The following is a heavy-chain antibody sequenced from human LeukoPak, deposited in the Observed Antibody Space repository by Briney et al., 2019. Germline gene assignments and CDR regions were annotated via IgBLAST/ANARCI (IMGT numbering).Heavy chain of an antibody. CDR1: GGSFSGYY. J-gene: IGHJ6*03. CDR2: INHSGST. V-gene: IGHV4-34*01. Sequence: PSETLSLTCAVYGGSFSGYYWSWIRQPPGKGLEWIGEINHSGSTNYNPSIKSRVTISVDTSKNQFSLKLSSVTAADTAVYYCARRVTMVRGVIRTYYYYYYMDVWGKGTTVTISS. D-gene: IGHD3-10*01. CDR3: ARRVTMVRGVIRTYYYYYYMDV.